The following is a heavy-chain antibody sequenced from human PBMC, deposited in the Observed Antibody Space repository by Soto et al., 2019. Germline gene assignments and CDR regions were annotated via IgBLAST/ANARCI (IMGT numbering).Heavy chain of an antibody. CDR1: GGSISNSSYY. Sequence: QLQLQESGPGLVKPSETLSLTCTVSGGSISNSSYYWGWIRQPTGKGLEWIGSIYYSGRTYSNPSLKSRVTISVSTSKNQYSLKLSPVTAADTAVYYCARVRLVGAPRYYFDNWGQGTLVTVSS. CDR2: IYYSGRT. CDR3: ARVRLVGAPRYYFDN. J-gene: IGHJ4*02. D-gene: IGHD1-26*01. V-gene: IGHV4-39*01.